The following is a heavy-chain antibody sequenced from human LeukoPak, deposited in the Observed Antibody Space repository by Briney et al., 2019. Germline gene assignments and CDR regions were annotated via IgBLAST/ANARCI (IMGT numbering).Heavy chain of an antibody. Sequence: PSETLSLTCTVSGVSISSYYWTWIRQPPEKGLEWIGYIYYSGSTNYNPSLKSRVTISVDTSKNQLSLNVISLTAADTAVYYCARDLRAAYWGQGTLVTVSS. CDR2: IYYSGST. J-gene: IGHJ4*02. D-gene: IGHD3-16*01. CDR1: GVSISSYY. V-gene: IGHV4-59*01. CDR3: ARDLRAAY.